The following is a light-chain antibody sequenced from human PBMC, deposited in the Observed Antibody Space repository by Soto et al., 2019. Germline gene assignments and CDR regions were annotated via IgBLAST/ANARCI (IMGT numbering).Light chain of an antibody. Sequence: QSVLTQPRSVSGSPGQPVTISCTGTSSDIGGYKYVSWYQHNPGRAPKLLIYDVSKRPSGVPDRFSGSKSGNTASLTISGLQSEDEADYYCCSYAGRYTFLFGTGTKLTVL. CDR1: SSDIGGYKY. V-gene: IGLV2-11*01. CDR3: CSYAGRYTFL. CDR2: DVS. J-gene: IGLJ1*01.